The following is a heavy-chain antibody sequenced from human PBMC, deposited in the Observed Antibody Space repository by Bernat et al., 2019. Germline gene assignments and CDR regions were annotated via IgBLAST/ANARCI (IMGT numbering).Heavy chain of an antibody. CDR3: ARKGLRGSHYCYFGMDV. CDR2: ISAYNGNT. Sequence: QVQLVQSGVEVKKPGASVKVSCKASGYTFTNYGISWVRQAPGQGLEWMGWISAYNGNTNYAQKVQGRVTMTTDTSTSTAYMELRSLRSDDTAVYYCARKGLRGSHYCYFGMDVWGQGTTVTVSS. V-gene: IGHV1-18*01. J-gene: IGHJ6*02. CDR1: GYTFTNYG. D-gene: IGHD2-8*01.